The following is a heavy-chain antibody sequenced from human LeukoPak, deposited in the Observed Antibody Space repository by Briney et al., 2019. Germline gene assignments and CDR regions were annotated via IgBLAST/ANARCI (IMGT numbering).Heavy chain of an antibody. CDR2: IYSGGST. D-gene: IGHD4-17*01. Sequence: GGSLRLSCAASGFTVGSNYMSWVRQAPGKGLEWVSVIYSGGSTYYADSVKGRFTISRDNSKNTLYLQMNSLRAEDTAVYYCARDGDGQGGDYWGQGTLVTVSS. CDR1: GFTVGSNY. V-gene: IGHV3-53*01. CDR3: ARDGDGQGGDY. J-gene: IGHJ4*02.